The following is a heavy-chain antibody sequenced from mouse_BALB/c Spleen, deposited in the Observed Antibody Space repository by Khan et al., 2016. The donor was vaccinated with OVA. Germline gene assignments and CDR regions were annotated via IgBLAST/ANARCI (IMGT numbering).Heavy chain of an antibody. V-gene: IGHV3-2*02. CDR3: ARTDYNDDGPFAY. CDR2: ISNSGKT. D-gene: IGHD2-4*01. Sequence: EVQFLQSGPGLVKPAQSLSLTCTVTGYSITSEYAWNWIRQFPGTKLERMGYISNSGKTRYNPYFKSQISITRDTSKNQFFLQLNYVTTEDAATSYCARTDYNDDGPFAYWGQGTLVTVSA. CDR1: GYSITSEYA. J-gene: IGHJ3*01.